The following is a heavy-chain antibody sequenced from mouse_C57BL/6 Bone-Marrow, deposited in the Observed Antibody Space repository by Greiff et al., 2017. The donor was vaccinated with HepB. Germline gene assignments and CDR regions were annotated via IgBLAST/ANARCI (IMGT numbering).Heavy chain of an antibody. J-gene: IGHJ1*03. CDR1: GFNIKDDY. Sequence: EVQLQQSGAELVRPGASVKLSCTASGFNIKDDYMHWVKQRPEQGLEWIGWIDPENGDTEYASKFQGKATITADKSSNPAYLQLSSLTSEDTAVYYCTTGAFYYYSSSYDWYFDVWGTGTTVTVSS. CDR2: IDPENGDT. CDR3: TTGAFYYYSSSYDWYFDV. D-gene: IGHD1-1*01. V-gene: IGHV14-4*01.